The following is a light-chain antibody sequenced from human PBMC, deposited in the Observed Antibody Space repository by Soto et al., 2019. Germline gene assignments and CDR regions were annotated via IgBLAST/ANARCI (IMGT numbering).Light chain of an antibody. CDR1: SSDVGGYTY. V-gene: IGLV2-14*01. Sequence: QSALTQPASVSGSPGQSITISCTGTSSDVGGYTYVSWYQQHPGKAPKLMIFEVSNRPSGVSNRFSGSKSGNTASLTISGLQAEDEADYYCSSLTTRFTYVFGTGTKLTVL. CDR2: EVS. J-gene: IGLJ1*01. CDR3: SSLTTRFTYV.